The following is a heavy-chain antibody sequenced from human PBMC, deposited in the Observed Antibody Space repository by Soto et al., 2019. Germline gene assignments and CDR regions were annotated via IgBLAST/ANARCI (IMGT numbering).Heavy chain of an antibody. CDR3: ARCITSSWYGYWFDY. D-gene: IGHD6-13*01. CDR2: INGDGSIT. J-gene: IGHJ4*02. V-gene: IGHV3-74*01. Sequence: EVQVVESGGGLAQPGGSLRLSCAASGFTFNNYWMHWVRQVPGKGLVWVSRINGDGSITTYADSVKGRFTISRDNAKDTLYLQMNSLRVEDTAVYYCARCITSSWYGYWFDYWGRGTLVTVSS. CDR1: GFTFNNYW.